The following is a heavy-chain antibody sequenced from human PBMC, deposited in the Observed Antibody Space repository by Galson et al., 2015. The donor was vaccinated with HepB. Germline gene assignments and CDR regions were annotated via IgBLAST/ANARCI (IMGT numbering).Heavy chain of an antibody. CDR3: AKESNGGWFDP. CDR2: ISGSGGST. Sequence: SLRLSCAASGFTFSTFAMDWVRQAPGKGLEWVSSISGSGGSTFYADSVKGRFTISRANSKKTLYLQMNSLGAGDTAVYFCAKESNGGWFDPWGQGTLVTVSS. CDR1: GFTFSTFA. D-gene: IGHD2-8*01. V-gene: IGHV3-23*01. J-gene: IGHJ5*02.